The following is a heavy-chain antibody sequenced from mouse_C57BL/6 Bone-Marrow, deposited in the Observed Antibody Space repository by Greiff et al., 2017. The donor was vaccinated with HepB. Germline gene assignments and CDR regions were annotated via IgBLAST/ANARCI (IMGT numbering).Heavy chain of an antibody. CDR2: ISDGGSYT. J-gene: IGHJ2*01. CDR1: GFTFSSYA. V-gene: IGHV5-4*03. CDR3: ASTPITTVVYFDY. D-gene: IGHD1-1*01. Sequence: EVKVVESGGGLVKPGGSLKLSCAASGFTFSSYAMSWVRQTPEKRLEWVATISDGGSYTYYPDNVKGRVTISRDNAKNNLYLQMSHLKSEDTAMYYCASTPITTVVYFDYWGQGTTLTVSS.